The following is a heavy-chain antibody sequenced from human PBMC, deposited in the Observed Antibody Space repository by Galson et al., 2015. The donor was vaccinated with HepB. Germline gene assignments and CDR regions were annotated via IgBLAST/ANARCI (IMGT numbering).Heavy chain of an antibody. CDR3: ARARGGATTVFRYGMDV. CDR2: IIPIFGTA. Sequence: SVKVSCKASGGTFSSYAISWVRQAPGQGLEWMGGIIPIFGTANYAQKFQGRVTITADESTSTAYMELSSLRSEDTAVYYCARARGGATTVFRYGMDVWGQGTTVTVSS. J-gene: IGHJ6*02. V-gene: IGHV1-69*13. CDR1: GGTFSSYA. D-gene: IGHD1-26*01.